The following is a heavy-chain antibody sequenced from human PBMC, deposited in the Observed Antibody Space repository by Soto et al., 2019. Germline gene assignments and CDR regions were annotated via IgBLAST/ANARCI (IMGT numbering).Heavy chain of an antibody. CDR2: ISGSGGST. J-gene: IGHJ4*02. Sequence: EVQLLESGGGLVQPGGSLRLSCAASGFTFSSYARSWVRQAPGKGLEWVSAISGSGGSTYYADSVKGRFTISRDNSKNTLYLQMNSLRAEDTAVYYCARWPSSSWSYFDYWGQGTLVTVSS. CDR1: GFTFSSYA. D-gene: IGHD6-13*01. CDR3: ARWPSSSWSYFDY. V-gene: IGHV3-23*01.